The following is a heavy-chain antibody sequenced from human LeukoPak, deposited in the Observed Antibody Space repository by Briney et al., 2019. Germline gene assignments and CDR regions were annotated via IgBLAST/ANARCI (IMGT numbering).Heavy chain of an antibody. CDR2: INAGNGNT. V-gene: IGHV1-3*01. CDR3: ARDRGQTRGAFDI. D-gene: IGHD1-26*01. Sequence: ASVKVSCKASGYTFTSYAMHWVRQAPGQRLEWMGWINAGNGNTKYSQKFQGRVTITRDTSTSTAYMELGSLRSEDTAVYYCARDRGQTRGAFDIWGQGTMVTVSS. CDR1: GYTFTSYA. J-gene: IGHJ3*02.